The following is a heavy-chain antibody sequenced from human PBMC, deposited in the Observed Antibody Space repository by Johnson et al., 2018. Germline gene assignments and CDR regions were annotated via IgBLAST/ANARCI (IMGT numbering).Heavy chain of an antibody. Sequence: QVQLQESGPRLVKPSETXSLTCSVSGGSISNYYWSWIRQPPGKGLEWIGYIYHTGSSNYNPSLKSRVTISVDTSKSQFSLKLSSVTAADTAVYYCARESRYTYGDSYYYMDVWGKGTTVIVSS. CDR1: GGSISNYY. CDR2: IYHTGSS. V-gene: IGHV4-59*01. D-gene: IGHD5-18*01. J-gene: IGHJ6*03. CDR3: ARESRYTYGDSYYYMDV.